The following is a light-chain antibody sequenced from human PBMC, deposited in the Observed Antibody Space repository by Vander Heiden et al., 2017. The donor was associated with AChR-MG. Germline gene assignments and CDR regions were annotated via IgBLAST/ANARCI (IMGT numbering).Light chain of an antibody. CDR3: QQSFSTPYT. J-gene: IGKJ2*01. CDR2: TSS. CDR1: QSISKY. V-gene: IGKV1-39*01. Sequence: DTQMTQSPSSLSASVGDRVTITCRASQSISKYLNWYQQKPGKAPKLLIYTSSSFQSGVPSRFSGGGSGTDFTLTISSLQPEDFATYYCQQSFSTPYTFGQGTTLEMK.